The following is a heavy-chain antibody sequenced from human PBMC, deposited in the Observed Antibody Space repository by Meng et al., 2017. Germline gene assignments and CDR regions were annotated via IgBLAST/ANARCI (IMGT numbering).Heavy chain of an antibody. CDR3: ARGYCSGGSCYDAFDI. V-gene: IGHV3-21*01. Sequence: GESLKISCAASGFTFSSYSMNWVRQAPGKGLEWVSSISSSSYIYYADSVKGRFTISRDNAKNSLYLQMNSLRAEDTAVYYCARGYCSGGSCYDAFDIWGQGTMVTVSS. CDR2: ISSSSYI. D-gene: IGHD2-15*01. CDR1: GFTFSSYS. J-gene: IGHJ3*02.